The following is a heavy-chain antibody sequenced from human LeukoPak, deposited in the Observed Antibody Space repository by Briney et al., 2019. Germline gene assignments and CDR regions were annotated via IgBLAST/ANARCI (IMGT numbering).Heavy chain of an antibody. CDR1: GFTFYDYA. D-gene: IGHD3-10*01. CDR3: AKSRFGELLSHFDP. Sequence: PGRSLRLSCAASGFTFYDYAMHWVRQAPGKGLEWVSGISWNSGSIGYADSVKGRFTISRDNAKNSLYLQMNSLRAEDTALYYCAKSRFGELLSHFDPWGQGTLVTVSS. CDR2: ISWNSGSI. J-gene: IGHJ5*02. V-gene: IGHV3-9*01.